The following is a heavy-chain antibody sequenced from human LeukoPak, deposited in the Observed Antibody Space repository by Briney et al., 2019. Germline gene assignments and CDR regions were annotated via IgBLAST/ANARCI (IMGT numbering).Heavy chain of an antibody. J-gene: IGHJ3*02. Sequence: PGGSLRLPCEASGFSFSMYWMAWVRQAPGKGLEWVANIKRDGSERHCLDSVRGRFTVSRDNAKNSLYLQLNSLRAEDTAVYFCARDTTYYESSAYYDSYDIWGQGTMVTVSS. CDR2: IKRDGSER. D-gene: IGHD3-22*01. CDR3: ARDTTYYESSAYYDSYDI. CDR1: GFSFSMYW. V-gene: IGHV3-7*01.